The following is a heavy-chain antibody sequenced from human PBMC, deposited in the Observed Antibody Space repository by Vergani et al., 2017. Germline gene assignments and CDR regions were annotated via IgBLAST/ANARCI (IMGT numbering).Heavy chain of an antibody. CDR2: ISSSSSYI. J-gene: IGHJ6*02. CDR3: AILLASDGLSYYYYGMNV. Sequence: EVQLVESGGGLVKPGGSLRLSCAASGFTFSSYSMNWVRQAPGKGLEWVSSISSSSSYIYYADSVKGRFTISRDNAKNSLYLQMKSLRAEDTAVYYCAILLASDGLSYYYYGMNVWGQGTTVTVSS. CDR1: GFTFSSYS. V-gene: IGHV3-21*01. D-gene: IGHD2-21*01.